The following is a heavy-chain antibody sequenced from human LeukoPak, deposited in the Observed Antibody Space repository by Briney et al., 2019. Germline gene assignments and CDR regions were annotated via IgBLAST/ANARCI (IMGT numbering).Heavy chain of an antibody. CDR3: ATHVQWSIPPSPYGINV. CDR1: GGSVSSGGYY. J-gene: IGHJ6*02. D-gene: IGHD6-19*01. CDR2: IYYSGNT. Sequence: SSETLSLTCTVSGGSVSSGGYYWSWVRQPPGQGLEWIGFIYYSGNTNYNPSLKSRVTISIDTSKNQFSLKLSSVTAADTAIYYCATHVQWSIPPSPYGINVWGQGTTVTVSS. V-gene: IGHV4-61*08.